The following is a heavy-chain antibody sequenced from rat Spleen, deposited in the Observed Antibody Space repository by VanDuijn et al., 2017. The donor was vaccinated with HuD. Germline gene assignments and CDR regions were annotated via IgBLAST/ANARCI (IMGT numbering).Heavy chain of an antibody. V-gene: IGHV5-19*01. Sequence: EVQLVESGGGLVQPGGSLKLSCVASGFTFNNYWMTWIRQAPTKGLEWVASISPSGGRSNYRDSVKGRFTISRDNAKSTLYLQMDSLRSEDSATYYCATDGYYDGTYYSVYVMDAWGQGASVTVSS. CDR3: ATDGYYDGTYYSVYVMDA. J-gene: IGHJ4*01. CDR1: GFTFNNYW. CDR2: ISPSGGRS. D-gene: IGHD1-12*02.